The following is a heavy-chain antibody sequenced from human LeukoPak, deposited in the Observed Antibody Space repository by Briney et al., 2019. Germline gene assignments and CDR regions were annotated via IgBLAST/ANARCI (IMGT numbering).Heavy chain of an antibody. CDR1: GFTFSSYW. D-gene: IGHD1-1*01. Sequence: GGSLRLSCAGSGFTFSSYWMLWVRQAPGEGLVWVSRISSDEISTIYAASVRGRFTISRDNAKNTLYLQTDSLRAEDMAVYYCAKAGGTTGSMRFYMDVWGKGTTVTVSS. V-gene: IGHV3-74*01. CDR3: AKAGGTTGSMRFYMDV. CDR2: ISSDEIST. J-gene: IGHJ6*03.